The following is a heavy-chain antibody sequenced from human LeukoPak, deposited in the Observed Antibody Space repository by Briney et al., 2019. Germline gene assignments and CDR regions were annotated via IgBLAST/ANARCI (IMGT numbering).Heavy chain of an antibody. V-gene: IGHV3-23*01. CDR2: ISGSGANT. Sequence: GGSLRLSCEASGFTFSSYAMNWVRQAPGKGLEWVSVISGSGANTYYPDSVKGRFTISRDNSKNTLYLQMNSLRAEDTAVYYCAKDLYYSILTGYYEPPTYFDYWGQGTLVTVSS. J-gene: IGHJ4*02. CDR1: GFTFSSYA. CDR3: AKDLYYSILTGYYEPPTYFDY. D-gene: IGHD3-9*01.